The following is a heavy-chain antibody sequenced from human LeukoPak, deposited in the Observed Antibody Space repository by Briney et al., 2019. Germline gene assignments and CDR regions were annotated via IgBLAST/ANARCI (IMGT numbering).Heavy chain of an antibody. J-gene: IGHJ4*02. CDR3: ASGLGGYSYGYVDY. CDR1: GGSFSGYY. Sequence: PSETLSLTCAVYGGSFSGYYGRWIRQPPGKGLEWIGEINHSGSTNYNPSLKSRVTISVDTSKNQFSLKLSSVTAADTAVYYCASGLGGYSYGYVDYWGQGTLVPVSS. V-gene: IGHV4-34*01. CDR2: INHSGST. D-gene: IGHD5-18*01.